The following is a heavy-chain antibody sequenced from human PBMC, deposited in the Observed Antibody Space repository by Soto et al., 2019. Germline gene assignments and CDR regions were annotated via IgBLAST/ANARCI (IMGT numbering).Heavy chain of an antibody. V-gene: IGHV1-69*01. D-gene: IGHD3-22*01. CDR2: IIPSLGTP. J-gene: IGHJ4*02. CDR3: AGESSGYWGINY. CDR1: GGTFSSDA. Sequence: QVHLVQSGAEVKKPGSSVMVSCKACGGTFSSDAINWVRQAPGQGLEWMGVIIPSLGTPNYAQKFQGRVTITADETKNAAYMDLSSLTSEDTALYYCAGESSGYWGINYWGQGTLVTVSS.